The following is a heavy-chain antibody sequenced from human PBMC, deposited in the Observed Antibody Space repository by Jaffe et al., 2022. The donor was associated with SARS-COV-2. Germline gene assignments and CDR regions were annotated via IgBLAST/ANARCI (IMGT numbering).Heavy chain of an antibody. CDR1: GFTVSSNY. D-gene: IGHD6-19*01. CDR2: IYSGGST. CDR3: ARDALTLGSIAVAADYWYFDL. Sequence: EVQLVESGGGLIQPGGSLRLSCAASGFTVSSNYMSWVRQAPGKGLEWVSVIYSGGSTYYADSVKGRFTISRDNSKNTLYLQMNSLRAEDTAVYYCARDALTLGSIAVAADYWYFDLWGRGTLVTVSS. J-gene: IGHJ2*01. V-gene: IGHV3-53*01.